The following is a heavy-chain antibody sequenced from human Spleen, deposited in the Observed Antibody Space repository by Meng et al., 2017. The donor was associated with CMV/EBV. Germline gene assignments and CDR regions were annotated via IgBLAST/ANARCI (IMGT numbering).Heavy chain of an antibody. J-gene: IGHJ4*02. V-gene: IGHV1-24*01. Sequence: ASVKVSCKVSGYNIIELSMQWVRQAPGKGLEWMGGFDPEDGETIYAQKFQGRVRLTEYTSTKTDYMELRSLTSADTAVYYCVTDDLCSGGDCSVGYWGQGVLVTVSS. CDR2: FDPEDGET. CDR1: GYNIIELS. CDR3: VTDDLCSGGDCSVGY. D-gene: IGHD2-21*02.